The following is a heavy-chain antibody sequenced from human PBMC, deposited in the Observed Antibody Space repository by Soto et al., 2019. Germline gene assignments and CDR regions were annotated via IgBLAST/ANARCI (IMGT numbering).Heavy chain of an antibody. D-gene: IGHD2-8*01. CDR3: ARRWYCTNGVCSFYRRPPNWFDP. V-gene: IGHV4-39*01. Sequence: QLQLQESGPGLVKPSETLSLTCTVSGGSISSSSYYWGWIRQPPGKGLEWIGSIYYSGSTYYNPSLKSRVTISVDTSKNQFSLKLSSVTAADTAVYYCARRWYCTNGVCSFYRRPPNWFDPWGQGTLVTVSS. CDR2: IYYSGST. CDR1: GGSISSSSYY. J-gene: IGHJ5*02.